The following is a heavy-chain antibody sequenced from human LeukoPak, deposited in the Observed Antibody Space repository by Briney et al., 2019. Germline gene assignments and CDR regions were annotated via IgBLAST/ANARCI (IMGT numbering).Heavy chain of an antibody. CDR3: ARGISMTHPPGY. Sequence: GGSLRLSCAASGFTFSSYSMNWVRQAPGKGLEWVSSISSSSSYIYYADSVKVRFTISRDNAKNSLYLQMNSLRAEDTAVYYCARGISMTHPPGYWGQGTLVTVSS. D-gene: IGHD2-21*01. CDR1: GFTFSSYS. V-gene: IGHV3-21*01. CDR2: ISSSSSYI. J-gene: IGHJ4*02.